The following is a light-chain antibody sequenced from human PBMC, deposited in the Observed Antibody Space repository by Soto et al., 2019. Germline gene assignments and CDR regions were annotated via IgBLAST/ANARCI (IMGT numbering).Light chain of an antibody. J-gene: IGKJ1*01. V-gene: IGKV3-20*01. CDR3: QQFDRSLPSWT. Sequence: ETVLTQSPGTLSLSPGERATLSCRASQSVSSNYLAWYQHIPGQAPRLLIYGASTRATGIPDRFSGSGSVTDFSLTISRLEPEDFAVYYCQQFDRSLPSWTVCQGTKVE. CDR2: GAS. CDR1: QSVSSNY.